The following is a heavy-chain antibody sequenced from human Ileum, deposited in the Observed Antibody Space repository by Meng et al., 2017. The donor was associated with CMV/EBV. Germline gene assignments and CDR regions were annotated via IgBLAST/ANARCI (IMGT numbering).Heavy chain of an antibody. CDR2: MHPDSGNT. CDR1: GYTFSSYD. CDR3: ERGFDP. Sequence: ASVKVSCKTSGYTFSSYDINWVRQATGQGLEWMGWMHPDSGNTGYAQKFQGRLTMTRNTSISTAYMELSSLKSKDTAVYYCERGFDPWGQGTLVTVSS. V-gene: IGHV1-8*01. J-gene: IGHJ5*02.